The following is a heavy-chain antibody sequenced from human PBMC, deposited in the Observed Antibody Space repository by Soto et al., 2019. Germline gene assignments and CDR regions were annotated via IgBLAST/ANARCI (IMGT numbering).Heavy chain of an antibody. CDR2: ISGSGGST. J-gene: IGHJ6*02. V-gene: IGHV3-23*01. CDR1: GFTFSSYA. CDR3: AKDPYSSSWYQSSWLIEYGMDV. D-gene: IGHD6-13*01. Sequence: PGGSLRLSCAASGFTFSSYAMSWVRQAPGKGLEWVSAISGSGGSTYYADSVKGRFTISRDNSKNTLYLQMNSLRAEDTAVYYCAKDPYSSSWYQSSWLIEYGMDVWGQGTTVTVSS.